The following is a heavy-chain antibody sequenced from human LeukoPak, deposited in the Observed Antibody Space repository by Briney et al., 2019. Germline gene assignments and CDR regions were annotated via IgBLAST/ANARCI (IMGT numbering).Heavy chain of an antibody. J-gene: IGHJ4*02. CDR1: GFTFDDYA. D-gene: IGHD6-19*01. V-gene: IGHV3-9*01. CDR3: AKGVHSSGWYMSD. Sequence: GGSLRLSCAASGFTFDDYAMHWVRQAPGKGLEWVSGISWNSGSIGYADSVKGRLTISRDNAKNSLYLQMNSLRAEDTALYYCAKGVHSSGWYMSDWGQGTLVTVSS. CDR2: ISWNSGSI.